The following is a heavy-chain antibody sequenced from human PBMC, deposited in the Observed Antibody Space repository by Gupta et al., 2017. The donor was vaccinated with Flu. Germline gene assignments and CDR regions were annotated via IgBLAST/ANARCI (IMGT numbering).Heavy chain of an antibody. J-gene: IGHJ5*02. V-gene: IGHV3-74*01. Sequence: RQAPGKGLGWVSRSKSDGGSASYADSVKGRFTISRDNAKNTLYLQMNSLRAEDTAVYYCARDGAGDCSGGSCYSWFDPWGQGTLVTVSS. CDR2: SKSDGGSA. D-gene: IGHD2-15*01. CDR3: ARDGAGDCSGGSCYSWFDP.